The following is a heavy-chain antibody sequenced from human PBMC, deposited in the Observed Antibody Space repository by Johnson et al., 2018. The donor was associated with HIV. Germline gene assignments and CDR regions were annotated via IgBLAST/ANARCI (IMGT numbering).Heavy chain of an antibody. CDR2: IRYDGSSK. CDR3: ARAAIVVLPAGAFDI. Sequence: QVQLVESGGGLVKPGGSLRLSCAASGFTFSDYYMTWIRQAPGKGLEWVAFIRYDGSSKYYADSVKGRFTLSRDNTKNALYLQMNSLRAEDTAVYYCARAAIVVLPAGAFDIWGRGTMVTVSS. D-gene: IGHD2-2*01. V-gene: IGHV3-11*04. J-gene: IGHJ3*02. CDR1: GFTFSDYY.